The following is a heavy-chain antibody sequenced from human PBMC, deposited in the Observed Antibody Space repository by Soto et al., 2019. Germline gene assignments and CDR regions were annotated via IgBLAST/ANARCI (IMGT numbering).Heavy chain of an antibody. V-gene: IGHV3-53*01. J-gene: IGHJ4*02. CDR1: GFTVSSNY. CDR3: ARYDFYSGWSFDY. CDR2: IYSGGST. Sequence: GGSLRLSCAASGFTVSSNYMSWVRQAPGKGLEWVSVIYSGGSTYYADSVKGRFTISRDNSKNTLYLQMNSLRAEDTVVYYCARYDFYSGWSFDYWGQGTLVTVYS. D-gene: IGHD6-19*01.